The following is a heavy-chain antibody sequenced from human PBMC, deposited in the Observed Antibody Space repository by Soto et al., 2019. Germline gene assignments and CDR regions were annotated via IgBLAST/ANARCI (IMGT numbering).Heavy chain of an antibody. D-gene: IGHD4-17*01. CDR1: GYSFTSYW. J-gene: IGHJ4*02. CDR2: IYPGDSDT. V-gene: IGHV5-51*01. Sequence: PGESLKISCKGSGYSFTSYWIGWVRQMPGKGLEWMGIIYPGDSDTRYSPSFQGQVTISADKSISTAYLQWSSLKASDTAVYYCGRSPGLIPTVMEDWGQGTLVTVSS. CDR3: GRSPGLIPTVMED.